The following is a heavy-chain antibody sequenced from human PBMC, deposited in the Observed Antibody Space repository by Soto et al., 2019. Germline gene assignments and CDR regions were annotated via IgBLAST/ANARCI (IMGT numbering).Heavy chain of an antibody. V-gene: IGHV3-74*01. J-gene: IGHJ5*02. CDR2: SNSDTSDT. Sequence: EVQLAESGGSLVQPGESLGLSCAASGFTFRNYWMHWVRQAPGKGLEWVSRSNSDTSDTSYADSVKGRFTVSRDNAKNTLYLQMNSLRVEDTAVYYCVCEERFVANLDLWGQGNLVIVSS. CDR1: GFTFRNYW. CDR3: VCEERFVANLDL. D-gene: IGHD3-10*01.